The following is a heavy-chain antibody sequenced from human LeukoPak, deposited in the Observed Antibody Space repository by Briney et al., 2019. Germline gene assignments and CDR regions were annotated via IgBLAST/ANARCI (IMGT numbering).Heavy chain of an antibody. V-gene: IGHV1-18*01. CDR1: GYTFTSYG. D-gene: IGHD3-22*01. J-gene: IGHJ6*03. Sequence: GASVKVSCKASGYTFTSYGISWVRQAPGQGLEWMGWISAYNGNTNYAQKLQGRVTMTTDTSTSTAYMELRSLRSDDTAVYYCARDATADYYDSSGYYNGPLYYYMDVWGKGTTVTVSS. CDR2: ISAYNGNT. CDR3: ARDATADYYDSSGYYNGPLYYYMDV.